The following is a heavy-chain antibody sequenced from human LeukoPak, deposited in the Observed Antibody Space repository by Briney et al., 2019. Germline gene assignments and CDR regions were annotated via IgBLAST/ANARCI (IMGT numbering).Heavy chain of an antibody. CDR1: GYTFTSYD. CDR3: ARGYKDSGWFFDY. V-gene: IGHV1-8*01. Sequence: ASVKVSCKASGYTFTSYDINWVRQATGQGLEWMGWMNPNSGNTGYAQKFQGWVTMTRDTSISTAYMELSRLRSDDTAVYYCARGYKDSGWFFDYWGQGTLVTVSS. D-gene: IGHD6-19*01. J-gene: IGHJ4*02. CDR2: MNPNSGNT.